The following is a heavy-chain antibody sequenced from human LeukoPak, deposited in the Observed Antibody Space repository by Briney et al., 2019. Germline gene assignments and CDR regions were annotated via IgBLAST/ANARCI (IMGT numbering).Heavy chain of an antibody. Sequence: SETLSLTCAVSGGSISSGGYSWSWIRQPPGKGLEWIGYIYYSGSTYYNPSLKSRVTISVDTSKNQFSLKLSSVTAADTAVYYCARDLSGYSYGWYFDLWGRGTLVTVSS. CDR1: GGSISSGGYS. V-gene: IGHV4-30-4*07. CDR2: IYYSGST. J-gene: IGHJ2*01. CDR3: ARDLSGYSYGWYFDL. D-gene: IGHD5-18*01.